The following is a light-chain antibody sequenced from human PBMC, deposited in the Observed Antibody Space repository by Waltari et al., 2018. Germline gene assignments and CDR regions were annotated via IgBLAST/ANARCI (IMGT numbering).Light chain of an antibody. J-gene: IGKJ1*01. V-gene: IGKV3-20*01. CDR1: QSVGRY. CDR2: DAS. CDR3: QKYVNLPAT. Sequence: EIVLTQSPGTLSLSPGERATLYCRASQSVGRYLAWYQQKPGQAPRLLIYDASTRATGIPDRFSGSGSGTDFSLTISRLESEDFAVYYCQKYVNLPATFGQGTKGEIK.